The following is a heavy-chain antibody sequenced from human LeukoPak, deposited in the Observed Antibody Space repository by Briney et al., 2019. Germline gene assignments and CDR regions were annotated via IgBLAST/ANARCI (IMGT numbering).Heavy chain of an antibody. Sequence: PGGSLRLSCAASGFTFSSYEMNWVRQAPGKGLERVSYISSSGSTIYYADSVKGRFTISRDNAKNSLYLQMNSLRAEDTAIYYCARDGEGCTSTRCYEWFDYWGQGTLVTVSS. V-gene: IGHV3-48*03. CDR1: GFTFSSYE. CDR2: ISSSGSTI. J-gene: IGHJ4*02. D-gene: IGHD2-2*01. CDR3: ARDGEGCTSTRCYEWFDY.